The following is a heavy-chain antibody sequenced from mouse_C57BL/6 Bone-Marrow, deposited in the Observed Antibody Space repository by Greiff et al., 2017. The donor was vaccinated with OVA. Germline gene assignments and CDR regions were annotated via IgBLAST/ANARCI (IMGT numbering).Heavy chain of an antibody. D-gene: IGHD2-3*01. V-gene: IGHV1-81*01. J-gene: IGHJ4*01. CDR3: ARNGGYYADYYAMDY. CDR2: IYPRSGNT. CDR1: GYTFTSYG. Sequence: VQPQQSGAELARPGASVKLSCKVSGYTFTSYGISWVKQRTGQGLEWIGEIYPRSGNTYYNEKFKGKATLTADKSSSTAYMELRSLTSEDSAVYFCARNGGYYADYYAMDYWGQGTSVTVSS.